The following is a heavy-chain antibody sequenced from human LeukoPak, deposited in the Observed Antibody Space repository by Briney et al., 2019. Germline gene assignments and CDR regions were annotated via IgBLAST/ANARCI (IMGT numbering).Heavy chain of an antibody. D-gene: IGHD3-9*01. Sequence: ASVKVSCKASGYTFTGYYMHWVRQAPGQGLEWMGWINPNSGGTNYAQKFQGRVTTTRDTSISTAYMDLSRRRPDDTAMYYCARLLRYFDWLSNYYYYYMDVWGKGTTVTISS. CDR1: GYTFTGYY. CDR3: ARLLRYFDWLSNYYYYYMDV. J-gene: IGHJ6*03. CDR2: INPNSGGT. V-gene: IGHV1-2*02.